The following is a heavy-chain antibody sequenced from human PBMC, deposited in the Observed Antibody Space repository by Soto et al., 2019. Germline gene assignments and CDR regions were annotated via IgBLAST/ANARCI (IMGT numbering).Heavy chain of an antibody. CDR2: INTAEGGT. CDR3: AKNYQFDS. V-gene: IGHV3-23*01. D-gene: IGHD2-2*01. CDR1: GFTFTAYA. J-gene: IGHJ4*02. Sequence: EVQLLESGGGLVQPGGSLRLFCTASGFTFTAYAMSWVRQAPGKGPEWVSSINTAEGGTNYAESVKGRFTISRDNSKNTSYLQMDSLRAEDTAMYYCAKNYQFDSWGQGTLVIVSS.